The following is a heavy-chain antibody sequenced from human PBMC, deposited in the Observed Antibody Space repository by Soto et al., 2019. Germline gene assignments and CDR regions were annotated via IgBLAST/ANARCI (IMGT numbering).Heavy chain of an antibody. D-gene: IGHD3-3*01. CDR3: NSLPDFWGGNTAL. CDR1: GFSITNTW. CDR2: VKSKADGATA. J-gene: IGHJ4*02. Sequence: EVQLVESGGGLVQPGGSLRLSCAASGFSITNTWMHWVRQAPGKGLEWVGRVKSKADGATADYAAPVKGRFTVPRDDSKTTQYLQINSLTMEATAVYYCNSLPDFWGGNTALWGQGTVVTVSS. V-gene: IGHV3-15*07.